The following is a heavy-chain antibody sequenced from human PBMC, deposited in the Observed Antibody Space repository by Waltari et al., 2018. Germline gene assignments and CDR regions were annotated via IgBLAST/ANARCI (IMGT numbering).Heavy chain of an antibody. J-gene: IGHJ4*02. Sequence: QVQLQQWGAGLLKPSETLSLTCAVYGGSFSGYYWSWTRQPPGKGLEWIGEINHSGSTNYNPSLKSRVTISVDTSKNQFSLKLSSVTAADTAVYYCARGLHRYCSGGSCYFNYWGQGTLVTVSS. CDR2: INHSGST. D-gene: IGHD2-15*01. CDR3: ARGLHRYCSGGSCYFNY. V-gene: IGHV4-34*01. CDR1: GGSFSGYY.